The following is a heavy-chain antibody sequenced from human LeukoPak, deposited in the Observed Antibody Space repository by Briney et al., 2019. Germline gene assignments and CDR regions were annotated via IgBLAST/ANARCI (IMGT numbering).Heavy chain of an antibody. D-gene: IGHD3-10*01. J-gene: IGHJ5*02. CDR1: GGSISSYY. CDR2: IYYSGST. CDR3: ARVNGKLWFGELPAWFDP. Sequence: SETLSLTCTVSGGSISSYYWSWIRQPPGKGLEWIGYIYYSGSTNYNPSLKSRVTISVDTSKNQFSLKLSSVTAADTAVYYCARVNGKLWFGELPAWFDPWGQGTLVTVSS. V-gene: IGHV4-59*01.